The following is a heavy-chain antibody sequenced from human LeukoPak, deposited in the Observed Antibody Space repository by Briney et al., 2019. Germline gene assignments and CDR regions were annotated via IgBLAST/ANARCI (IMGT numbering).Heavy chain of an antibody. D-gene: IGHD1-26*01. CDR1: GFTFSNAW. V-gene: IGHV3-15*01. J-gene: IGHJ4*02. CDR3: TTDSGSYFGGDY. Sequence: GGSLRLSCAASGFTFSNAWMSWVRQAPGKGLEWVGRIKSKTDGGTTDYAAPVKGRFTISRDDSKNMLYLQMNSLKTEDTAVYYCTTDSGSYFGGDYWGQGTLVTVSS. CDR2: IKSKTDGGTT.